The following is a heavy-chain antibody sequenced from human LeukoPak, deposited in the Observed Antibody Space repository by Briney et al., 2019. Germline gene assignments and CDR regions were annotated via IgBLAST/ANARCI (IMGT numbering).Heavy chain of an antibody. J-gene: IGHJ6*03. V-gene: IGHV1-46*01. CDR3: ARGEAARPGSGYYYYCYMDV. CDR1: GYTFTSYY. D-gene: IGHD6-6*01. Sequence: ASVKVSCKASGYTFTSYYMHWVRQAPGQGLEWMGIINSSGGSTSYAQKFQGRVTMTRDTSTSTVYMELSSLRSEDTAVYYCARGEAARPGSGYYYYCYMDVWGKGTTVTVSS. CDR2: INSSGGST.